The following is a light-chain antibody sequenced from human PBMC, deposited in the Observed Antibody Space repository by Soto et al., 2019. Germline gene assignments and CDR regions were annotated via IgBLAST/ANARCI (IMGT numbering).Light chain of an antibody. CDR1: HDISHD. V-gene: IGKV1-39*01. CDR3: QQSYSVPPYT. J-gene: IGKJ2*01. CDR2: AGS. Sequence: DVQLTQSPSSLSASVGDRVTITCRASHDISHDLNWYQKKRGKAPKLLIYAGSTLQSGVPARFSGSGSETVFTLTITSLQPEDFATYYCQQSYSVPPYTFGQGTKLEMK.